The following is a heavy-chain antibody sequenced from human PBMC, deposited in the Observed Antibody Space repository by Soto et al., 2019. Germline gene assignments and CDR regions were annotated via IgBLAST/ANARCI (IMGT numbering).Heavy chain of an antibody. V-gene: IGHV3-33*01. CDR2: IWYDGSNK. CDR3: ARDPAGYYFDY. Sequence: GGSLRLSCAGSGFTFSSYGMHWVRQAPGKVLEWVAVIWYDGSNKYYADSVKGRFTISRDNSKNTLYLQMNSLRAEDTAVDYCARDPAGYYFDYWGQGNLVTVSS. CDR1: GFTFSSYG. J-gene: IGHJ4*02. D-gene: IGHD6-19*01.